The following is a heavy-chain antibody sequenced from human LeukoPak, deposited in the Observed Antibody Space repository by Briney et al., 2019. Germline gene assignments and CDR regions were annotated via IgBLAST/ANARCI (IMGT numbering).Heavy chain of an antibody. Sequence: GGSLRLSCAASGFIFSRYSMNWVRQAPGKGLEWVSYISSSGTTIDYADSVKGRFTISRDNAKNSLYLQMNSLRAEDTAVYHCARAPDWNYGLDYWGQGTLVTVSS. V-gene: IGHV3-48*01. CDR1: GFIFSRYS. J-gene: IGHJ4*02. CDR2: ISSSGTTI. CDR3: ARAPDWNYGLDY. D-gene: IGHD1-7*01.